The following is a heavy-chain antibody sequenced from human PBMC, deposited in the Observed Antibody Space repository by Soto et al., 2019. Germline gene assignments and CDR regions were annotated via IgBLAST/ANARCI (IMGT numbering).Heavy chain of an antibody. D-gene: IGHD3-10*01. V-gene: IGHV4-34*01. Sequence: QVQLQQWGAGQLKPSETLSLTCAVYGSSFDDYYWTWMRQRPGKGLEWIGEFDHSGNSNYNPSLTSRVTISADMYNNQFSLRMNSVTAADTAVYYCARGQLVWYGDLTPYYHGMDVWGQGTTVTVAS. CDR3: ARGQLVWYGDLTPYYHGMDV. J-gene: IGHJ6*02. CDR2: FDHSGNS. CDR1: GSSFDDYY.